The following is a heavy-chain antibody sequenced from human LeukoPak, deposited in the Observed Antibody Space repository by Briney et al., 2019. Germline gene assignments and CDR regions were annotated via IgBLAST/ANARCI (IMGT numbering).Heavy chain of an antibody. D-gene: IGHD5-18*01. Sequence: ASVKVSCKASGYTFTSYAMHWVRQAPGQRLEWMGWINAGNGNTKYSQKFQGRVTITRDTSASAAYMELSSLRSEDTAVYYCARDVDTDYYYYYMDVWGKGTTVTVSS. J-gene: IGHJ6*03. CDR1: GYTFTSYA. CDR3: ARDVDTDYYYYYMDV. V-gene: IGHV1-3*01. CDR2: INAGNGNT.